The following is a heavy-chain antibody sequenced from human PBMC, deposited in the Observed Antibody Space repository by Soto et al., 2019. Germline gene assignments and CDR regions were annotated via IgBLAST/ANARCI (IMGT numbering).Heavy chain of an antibody. CDR3: ARDQGGRFLEWLLSDYYYYGMDV. J-gene: IGHJ6*02. D-gene: IGHD3-3*01. Sequence: GGSLRLSCAASGFTFSSYGMHWVRQAPGKGLEWVAVIWYDGSNKYYADSVKGRFTISRDNSKNTLYLQMNSLRAEDTAVYYCARDQGGRFLEWLLSDYYYYGMDVWGQGTTVTVSS. CDR2: IWYDGSNK. CDR1: GFTFSSYG. V-gene: IGHV3-33*01.